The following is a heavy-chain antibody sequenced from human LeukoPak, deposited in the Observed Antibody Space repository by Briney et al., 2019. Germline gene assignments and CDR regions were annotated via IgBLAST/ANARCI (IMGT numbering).Heavy chain of an antibody. V-gene: IGHV4-59*01. CDR2: IYYNGNT. J-gene: IGHJ5*02. CDR3: ARSGSYRLRFDP. CDR1: GGSISSYC. Sequence: SETLSLTCSVSGGSISSYCWSWIRQPPGKGLEWIGYIYYNGNTNYNPSLKSRVTISVDTSKNQFSLKLSSVTAADTAVYCCARSGSYRLRFDPWGQGTLVTVSS. D-gene: IGHD1-26*01.